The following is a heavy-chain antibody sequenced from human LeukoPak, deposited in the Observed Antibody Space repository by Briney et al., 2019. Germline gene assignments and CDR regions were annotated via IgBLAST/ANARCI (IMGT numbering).Heavy chain of an antibody. Sequence: GGSLRLSCAASGFTFSSYSMNWVRQAPGKGLEWVSSISSGSTYMYYADSVKGRFTISRDNAQNSMYLQMNSLRAEDTAVYYCGRVGGRSKAAKGDAFDIWGRGTMVTVSS. J-gene: IGHJ3*02. CDR1: GFTFSSYS. CDR2: ISSGSTYM. D-gene: IGHD6-6*01. V-gene: IGHV3-21*01. CDR3: GRVGGRSKAAKGDAFDI.